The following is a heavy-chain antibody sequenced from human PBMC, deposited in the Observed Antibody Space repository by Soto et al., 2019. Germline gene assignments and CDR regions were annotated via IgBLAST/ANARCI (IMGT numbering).Heavy chain of an antibody. V-gene: IGHV1-3*01. CDR2: INAGNGNT. D-gene: IGHD2-2*01. Sequence: ASVKVSCKASGYTFTNYAMHWVRQAPGQKLEWTGWINAGNGNTKYSETFQGRVTITRDTSANTAYMELSSLRPEDTAVYYCARVYCSTTTCYGYYATDVWGQGTTVTVSS. CDR1: GYTFTNYA. CDR3: ARVYCSTTTCYGYYATDV. J-gene: IGHJ6*02.